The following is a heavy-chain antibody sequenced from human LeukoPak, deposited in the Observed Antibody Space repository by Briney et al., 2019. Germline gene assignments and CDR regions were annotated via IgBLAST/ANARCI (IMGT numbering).Heavy chain of an antibody. J-gene: IGHJ4*02. Sequence: GGSLRLSCAASGFTFSRSAMTWVRQTPGKGLDWVSSISSSGNTYYSDSVKGRLTNSRDNSKNMLYLEMNSLRAEDTAVYYCVKGRISEDGLEFWGQGTLVTVSS. CDR3: VKGRISEDGLEF. D-gene: IGHD6-13*01. CDR1: GFTFSRSA. CDR2: ISSSGNT. V-gene: IGHV3-23*01.